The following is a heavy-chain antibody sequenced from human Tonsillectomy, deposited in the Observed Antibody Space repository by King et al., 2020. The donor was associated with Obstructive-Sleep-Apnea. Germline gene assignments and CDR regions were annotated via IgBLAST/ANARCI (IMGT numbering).Heavy chain of an antibody. Sequence: VQLQESGPGLVKPSETLSLTCTVSGGSISSYYWSWIRQPPGKGLEWIGYIYYSGSTNYNPSLKSRVTISVDTSKNQFSLKLSSVTAADTAVYYCASGWGPYYFDYWGQGTLVTVSS. CDR1: GGSISSYY. CDR2: IYYSGST. CDR3: ASGWGPYYFDY. D-gene: IGHD3-16*01. V-gene: IGHV4-59*01. J-gene: IGHJ4*02.